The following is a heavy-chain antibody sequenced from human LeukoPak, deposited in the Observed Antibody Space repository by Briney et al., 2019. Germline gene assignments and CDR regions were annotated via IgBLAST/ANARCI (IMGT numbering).Heavy chain of an antibody. J-gene: IGHJ4*02. D-gene: IGHD1-26*01. V-gene: IGHV3-53*01. CDR2: IYSGSST. CDR3: AREGTTTSFDY. Sequence: GGSLRLSCAASGFTVSSNYMNWVRQAPGKGLEWVSVIYSGSSTYYADSVKGRFTTSRDNSKNTVYLQMNSLRAEDTAVYYCAREGTTTSFDYWGQGTLVTVSS. CDR1: GFTVSSNY.